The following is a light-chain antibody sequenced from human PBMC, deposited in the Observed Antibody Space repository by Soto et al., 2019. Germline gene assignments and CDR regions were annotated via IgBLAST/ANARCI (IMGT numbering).Light chain of an antibody. J-gene: IGLJ2*01. CDR2: DVS. Sequence: QSVLTQPASVSGSPGQSITISCTGTGSDVGGYNYVSWYQQHPGKAPKVMIYDVSNQPSGVSNRFSGSKSGNTASLTISGLQAEDEADYYCSSYTSASTPLVFGGGTQLTVL. V-gene: IGLV2-14*01. CDR3: SSYTSASTPLV. CDR1: GSDVGGYNY.